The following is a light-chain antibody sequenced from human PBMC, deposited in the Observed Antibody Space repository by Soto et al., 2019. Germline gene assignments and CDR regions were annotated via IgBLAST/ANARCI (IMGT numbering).Light chain of an antibody. J-gene: IGKJ1*01. CDR2: KAS. CDR1: QSVDTC. Sequence: DIQMTQSPSALSASVGDTVTITCRASQSVDTCLAWYQQKPGKAPHLLIYKASRLETGFPSRFSGSGSVTDYTLTITGLQPDDFATYYCQQFYRYPWTFGQGTKVEI. CDR3: QQFYRYPWT. V-gene: IGKV1-5*03.